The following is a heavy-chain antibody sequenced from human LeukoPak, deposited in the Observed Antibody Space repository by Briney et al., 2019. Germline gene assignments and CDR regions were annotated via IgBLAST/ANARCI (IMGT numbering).Heavy chain of an antibody. CDR2: IYYSGST. CDR3: ASLAAAGFDY. D-gene: IGHD6-13*01. J-gene: IGHJ4*02. V-gene: IGHV4-59*08. CDR1: GGSISSYY. Sequence: SETLSLTCTVSGGSISSYYWSWIRQPPRKGLEWIGYIYYSGSTNYNPSLKSRVTISVDTSKNQFSLKLSSVAAADTAVYYCASLAAAGFDYWGQGTLVTVSS.